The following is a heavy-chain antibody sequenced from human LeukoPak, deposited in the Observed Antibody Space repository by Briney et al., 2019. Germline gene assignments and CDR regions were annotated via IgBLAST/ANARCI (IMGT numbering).Heavy chain of an antibody. CDR1: GGSISSYY. CDR3: ARDRSGFDP. J-gene: IGHJ5*02. Sequence: SETLSLTCTVSGGSISSYYWSWIRQPPGKGLEWIGYIYYSGSTNYNPSLKSRVTISVDTSKNQFSLRLSSVTAADTAVYHCARDRSGFDPWGQGTLVTVSS. CDR2: IYYSGST. V-gene: IGHV4-59*01.